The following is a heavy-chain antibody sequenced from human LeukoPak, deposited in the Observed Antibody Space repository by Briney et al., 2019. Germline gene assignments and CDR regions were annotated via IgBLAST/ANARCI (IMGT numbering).Heavy chain of an antibody. V-gene: IGHV4-4*07. CDR3: ARQGATLIVAYYFDY. CDR2: IYSSGST. J-gene: IGHJ4*02. Sequence: KPSETLSLTCTVSGVSISRYYWSWIRQPAGKGLEWIGRIYSSGSTTYNPSLKSRVTMSIDTSKNQFSLKLSFVTAADTAVYYCARQGATLIVAYYFDYWGQGTLVTVSS. D-gene: IGHD3-22*01. CDR1: GVSISRYY.